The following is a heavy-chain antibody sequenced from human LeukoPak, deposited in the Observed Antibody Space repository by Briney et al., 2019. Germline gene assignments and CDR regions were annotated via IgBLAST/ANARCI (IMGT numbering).Heavy chain of an antibody. V-gene: IGHV3-30*18. D-gene: IGHD3-10*01. CDR1: GFTFSSYG. Sequence: GGSLRLSCAASGFTFSSYGMHWVRQAPGKGLEWVAVISYDGSNKYYADSVKGRFTISRDNSKNTLYPQMNSLRAEDTAVYYCAKDRRSRGVIIPDGIDYWGQGTLVTVSS. CDR2: ISYDGSNK. J-gene: IGHJ4*02. CDR3: AKDRRSRGVIIPDGIDY.